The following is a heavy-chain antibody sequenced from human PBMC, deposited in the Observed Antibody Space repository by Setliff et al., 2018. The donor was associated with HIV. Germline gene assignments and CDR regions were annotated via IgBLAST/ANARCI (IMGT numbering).Heavy chain of an antibody. CDR3: AKHLSPGSGWYSKARGMDV. D-gene: IGHD6-19*01. V-gene: IGHV5-51*01. CDR2: IYPGNSDT. Sequence: GESLKISCKVSGYSSTKYWIGWVRQMPGKGLEWMGIIYPGNSDTTYSPSFQGQVTISADKSISTAYLQWSSLKASDTAMYYCAKHLSPGSGWYSKARGMDVWGQGTTVTVSS. J-gene: IGHJ6*02. CDR1: GYSSTKYW.